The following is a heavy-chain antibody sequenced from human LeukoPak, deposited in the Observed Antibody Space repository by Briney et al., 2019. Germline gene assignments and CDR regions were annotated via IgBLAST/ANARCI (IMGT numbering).Heavy chain of an antibody. CDR2: INPNSGGT. CDR1: GHTFTGYY. CDR3: ARGSGYSYGGFDP. D-gene: IGHD5-18*01. Sequence: GASVKVSCKASGHTFTGYYMHWVRQAPGQGLEWMGRINPNSGGTNYAQKFQGRVTMTRDTSISTAYMELSRLRSDDTAVYYCARGSGYSYGGFDPWGQGTLVTVSS. V-gene: IGHV1-2*06. J-gene: IGHJ5*02.